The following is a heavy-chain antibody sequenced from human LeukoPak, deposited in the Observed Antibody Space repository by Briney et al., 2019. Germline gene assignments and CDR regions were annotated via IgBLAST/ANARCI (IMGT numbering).Heavy chain of an antibody. CDR3: AKALGRWYFDL. V-gene: IGHV3-23*01. D-gene: IGHD1-26*01. CDR1: GFTFSSYA. J-gene: IGHJ2*01. CDR2: ISGRGGST. Sequence: GGSLRLSCAASGFTFSSYAMSWVRQAPGKGLEWVSAISGRGGSTYYADSVKGRFTISRDNSKNTLYLQMNSLRAEDPAVYYCAKALGRWYFDLWGRGTLVTVSS.